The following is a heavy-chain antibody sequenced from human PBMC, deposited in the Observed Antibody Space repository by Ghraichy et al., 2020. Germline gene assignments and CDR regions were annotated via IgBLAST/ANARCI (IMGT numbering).Heavy chain of an antibody. CDR2: INHSGST. CDR1: GGSFSGYY. J-gene: IGHJ5*02. Sequence: SETLSLTCAVYGGSFSGYYWSWIRQPPGKGLEWIGEINHSGSTNYNPSLKSRVTISVDTSKNQFSLKLSSVTAADTAVYYCARGLGRDQKLAAAGNWFDPWGQGTLVTVSS. CDR3: ARGLGRDQKLAAAGNWFDP. D-gene: IGHD6-13*01. V-gene: IGHV4-34*01.